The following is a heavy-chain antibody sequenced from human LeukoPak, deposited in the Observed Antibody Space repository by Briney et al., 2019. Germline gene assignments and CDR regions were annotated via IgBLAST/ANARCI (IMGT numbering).Heavy chain of an antibody. CDR3: ARQQLVLAFDI. CDR1: GFTVSSNY. J-gene: IGHJ3*02. CDR2: IYSGGST. D-gene: IGHD6-13*01. Sequence: GGSLRLSCAASGFTVSSNYMSWVRQAPGKGLEWVSVIYSGGSTYYADSVKGRFTISRDNSKNTLYLQMNSLRAEDTAVYYCARQQLVLAFDIWGQGTMVTVSS. V-gene: IGHV3-53*01.